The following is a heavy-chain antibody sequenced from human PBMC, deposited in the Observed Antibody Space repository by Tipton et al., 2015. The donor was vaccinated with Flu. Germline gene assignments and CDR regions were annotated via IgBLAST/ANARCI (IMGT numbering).Heavy chain of an antibody. CDR2: IKEDGSEK. Sequence: GSLRLSCAASGYTFSTYWMSWVRQAPGKGLEWVAHIKEDGSEKYYVDSVKGRFTISRDNAKNSLHLQMNSLRAEDTAVYYCARDYRRDIVVVVAANWGQGTLVTVSS. CDR1: GYTFSTYW. CDR3: ARDYRRDIVVVVAAN. V-gene: IGHV3-7*01. J-gene: IGHJ4*02. D-gene: IGHD2-15*01.